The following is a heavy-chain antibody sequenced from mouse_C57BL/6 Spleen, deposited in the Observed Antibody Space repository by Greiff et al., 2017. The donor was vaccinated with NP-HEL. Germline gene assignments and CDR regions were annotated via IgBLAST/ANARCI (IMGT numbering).Heavy chain of an antibody. J-gene: IGHJ2*01. V-gene: IGHV1-19*01. CDR2: INPYNGGT. CDR1: GYTFTDYY. CDR3: ATYDYDVPDY. D-gene: IGHD2-4*01. Sequence: EVQLQESGPVLVKPGASVKMSCKASGYTFTDYYMNWVKQSHGKSLEWIGVINPYNGGTSYNQKFKGKATLTVDKSSSTAYMELNSLTSEDSAVYYCATYDYDVPDYWGQGPTLTVSS.